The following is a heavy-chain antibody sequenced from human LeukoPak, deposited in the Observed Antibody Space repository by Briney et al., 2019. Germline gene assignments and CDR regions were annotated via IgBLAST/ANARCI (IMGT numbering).Heavy chain of an antibody. Sequence: GGSLRLSCAVSGLTFRSYWMSWVRQAPGKGLEWVASIKQDGSEIYYVDSVKGRFTISRDNAKNALYLQMNSLRAEDTVMYYCARDGLSGSYYDFWGQGTLVTVSS. CDR1: GLTFRSYW. V-gene: IGHV3-7*01. CDR2: IKQDGSEI. J-gene: IGHJ4*02. CDR3: ARDGLSGSYYDF. D-gene: IGHD1-26*01.